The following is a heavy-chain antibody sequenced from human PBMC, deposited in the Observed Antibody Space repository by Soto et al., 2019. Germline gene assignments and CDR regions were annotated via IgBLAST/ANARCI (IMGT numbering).Heavy chain of an antibody. CDR3: AKRRLNTITSLSDW. CDR1: GFSFSEYG. CDR2: ISGNKMTT. D-gene: IGHD3-16*02. J-gene: IGHJ1*01. Sequence: EIQLLESGGGLAQPGGSLRLSCVASGFSFSEYGMSWVRQTPQKTLEWVASISGNKMTTFYPDSVKGRFFISRDNSDNTLHLQMNRLRDDDTAIYYCAKRRLNTITSLSDWWGQGVQVTVSS. V-gene: IGHV3-23*01.